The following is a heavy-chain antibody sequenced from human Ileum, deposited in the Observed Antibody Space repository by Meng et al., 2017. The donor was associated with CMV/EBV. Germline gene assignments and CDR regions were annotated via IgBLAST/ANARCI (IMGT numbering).Heavy chain of an antibody. V-gene: IGHV3-15*01. CDR1: FSDHY. J-gene: IGHJ2*01. D-gene: IGHD3-22*01. CDR2: VKTEADGGTA. Sequence: FSDHYMDWVRQAPGKGLEWVGRVKTEADGGTADYAAPVKGRFTISRDDSEKMVYLQMNSLRTEDTAVYFCTTDPFTMIIFRGEYHDLWGRGTLVTVSS. CDR3: TTDPFTMIIFRGEYHDL.